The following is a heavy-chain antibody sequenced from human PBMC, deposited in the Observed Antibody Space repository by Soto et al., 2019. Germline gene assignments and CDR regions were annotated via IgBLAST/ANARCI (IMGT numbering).Heavy chain of an antibody. CDR1: EFTVSSYA. Sequence: GGSLRLSCAASEFTVSSYAMSWVRQAPGKGLEWVSGISGSGGSTNYADSVKGRFTISRDKSKNTLYLEMNSLRAEDTAVYYCAKLGLGGWPLYYFDYWGQGTLVTVSS. CDR3: AKLGLGGWPLYYFDY. D-gene: IGHD6-19*01. CDR2: ISGSGGST. V-gene: IGHV3-23*01. J-gene: IGHJ4*02.